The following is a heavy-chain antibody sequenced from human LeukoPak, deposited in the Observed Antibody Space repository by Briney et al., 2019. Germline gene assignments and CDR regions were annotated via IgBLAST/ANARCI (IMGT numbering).Heavy chain of an antibody. CDR1: GLCFSAAW. J-gene: IGHJ4*02. V-gene: IGHV3-7*01. Sequence: GGSLTLSCEPSGLCFSAAWMTWVRQAPGKGLEWVATIKNDGSDKYYVDSVKGRFILSRDNAKNLVYLQMNSLRVEDTAVYYCVNLGYSDGGQGTLVTVCS. CDR2: IKNDGSDK. D-gene: IGHD5-12*01. CDR3: VNLGYSD.